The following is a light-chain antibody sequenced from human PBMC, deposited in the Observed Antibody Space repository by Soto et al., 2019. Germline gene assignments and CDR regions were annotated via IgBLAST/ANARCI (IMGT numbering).Light chain of an antibody. Sequence: QSVLTQPPSASGTPGQTVTISCSGSSSNLGSNAVNWYQQLPGTAPKLLIYSNNQRRSGIPDRFSGSKSGTSASLAISGLQSEDEADYYCAAWDDSLNGVVFGGGTKVTVL. V-gene: IGLV1-44*01. J-gene: IGLJ2*01. CDR3: AAWDDSLNGVV. CDR1: SSNLGSNA. CDR2: SNN.